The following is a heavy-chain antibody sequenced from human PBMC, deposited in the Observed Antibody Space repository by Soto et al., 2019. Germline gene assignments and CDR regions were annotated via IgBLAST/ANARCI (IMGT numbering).Heavy chain of an antibody. CDR2: INSDGSST. CDR3: ARVASSGYYDSSGYYPFDY. Sequence: GGSLRLSCAASGFTFSSYWMHWVRQAPGKGLVWVSRINSDGSSTSYADSVKGRFTISRDNAKNMLDLQMNSLRAEDTAVYYCARVASSGYYDSSGYYPFDYWGQGTLVTVSS. CDR1: GFTFSSYW. J-gene: IGHJ4*02. V-gene: IGHV3-74*01. D-gene: IGHD3-22*01.